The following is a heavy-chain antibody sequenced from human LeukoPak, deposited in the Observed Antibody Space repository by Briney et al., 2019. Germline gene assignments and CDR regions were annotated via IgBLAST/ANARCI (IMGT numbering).Heavy chain of an antibody. D-gene: IGHD6-19*01. CDR2: IRYDGSNK. CDR1: GFTFSSYS. Sequence: GGSLRLSCAASGFTFSSYSMNWVRQAPGKGLEWVAFIRYDGSNKYYADSVKGRFTISRDNSKNTLYLQMNSLRAEDTAVYYCAKNEWLVMGYYMDVWGKGTTVTISS. J-gene: IGHJ6*03. V-gene: IGHV3-30*02. CDR3: AKNEWLVMGYYMDV.